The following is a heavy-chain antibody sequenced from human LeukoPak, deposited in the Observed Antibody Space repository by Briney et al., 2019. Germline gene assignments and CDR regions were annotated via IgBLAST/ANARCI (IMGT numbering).Heavy chain of an antibody. Sequence: SETLSLTCTVSGSSISNSNHYWGWIRQPPGKGLEWIGSISSSGSTYYNPSHKSRVTISVDMSKNQFSLKLTSVTAADTAVYYCARQTGSGLFILPGGQGTLVTVSS. J-gene: IGHJ4*02. CDR1: GSSISNSNHY. D-gene: IGHD3/OR15-3a*01. CDR3: ARQTGSGLFILP. V-gene: IGHV4-39*01. CDR2: ISSSGST.